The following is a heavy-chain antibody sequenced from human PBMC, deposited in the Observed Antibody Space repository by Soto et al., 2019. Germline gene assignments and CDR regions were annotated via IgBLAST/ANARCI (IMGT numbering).Heavy chain of an antibody. CDR3: ARRFYYDSSGSGDAFDI. Sequence: ASVKVSCKASGHTFTSYYMHWVRQAPGQGLEWMGIINPSGGSTSYAQKFQGRVTMTRDTSTSTVYMELSSLRSEDTAVYYCARRFYYDSSGSGDAFDIWGQGTMVTVSS. V-gene: IGHV1-46*01. CDR1: GHTFTSYY. CDR2: INPSGGST. D-gene: IGHD3-22*01. J-gene: IGHJ3*02.